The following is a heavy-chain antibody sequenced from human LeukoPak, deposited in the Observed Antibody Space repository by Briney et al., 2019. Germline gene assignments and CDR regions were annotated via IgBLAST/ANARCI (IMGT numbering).Heavy chain of an antibody. CDR2: INSDGSST. CDR1: GFTFSSYW. CDR3: ARETTIFGVVITPGDYMDV. D-gene: IGHD3-3*01. Sequence: GGSLRPSCAASGFTFSSYWMHWVRQAPGKGLVWVSRINSDGSSTSYADSVKGRFTISRDNAKNTLYLQMNSLRAEDTAVYYCARETTIFGVVITPGDYMDVWGKGTTVTVSS. J-gene: IGHJ6*03. V-gene: IGHV3-74*01.